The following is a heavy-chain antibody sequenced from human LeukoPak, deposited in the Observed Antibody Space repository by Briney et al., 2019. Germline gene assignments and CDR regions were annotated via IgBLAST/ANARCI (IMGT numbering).Heavy chain of an antibody. J-gene: IGHJ4*02. Sequence: GASVKVSCKASGGTFSSYAISWVRQAPGQGLEWMGGIIPIFGTANYAQKFQGRVTITTDESTSTAYMELSSLRSEDTAVYYCARVGTAMARGPFDYWGQGTLVTVSS. CDR2: IIPIFGTA. CDR3: ARVGTAMARGPFDY. CDR1: GGTFSSYA. D-gene: IGHD5-18*01. V-gene: IGHV1-69*05.